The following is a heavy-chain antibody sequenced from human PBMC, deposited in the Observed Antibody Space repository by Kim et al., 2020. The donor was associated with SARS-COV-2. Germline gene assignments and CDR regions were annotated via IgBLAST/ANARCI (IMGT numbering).Heavy chain of an antibody. CDR1: GFTFDDYA. CDR3: AKFAGAVAGIGGDAFDI. CDR2: ISWNSGSI. Sequence: GGSLRLSCAASGFTFDDYAMHWVRQAPGKGLEWVSGISWNSGSIGYADSVKGRFTISRDNAKNSLYLQMNSLRAEDTALYYCAKFAGAVAGIGGDAFDIWGQGTMVTVSS. D-gene: IGHD6-19*01. V-gene: IGHV3-9*01. J-gene: IGHJ3*02.